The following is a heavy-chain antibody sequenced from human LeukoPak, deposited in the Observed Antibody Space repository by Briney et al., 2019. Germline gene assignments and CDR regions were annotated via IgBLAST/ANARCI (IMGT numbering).Heavy chain of an antibody. D-gene: IGHD4-17*01. V-gene: IGHV1-69*13. CDR2: IIPIFGTA. Sequence: GASVKVSCKASGGTFSSYAISWVRQAPGQGLEWMGGIIPIFGTANYAQKFQGRVTITADESTSTAYMELSSLRSEDTAVYYCARAPYLKTHDYGDYEVDAFDIWGQGTMVTVSS. CDR3: ARAPYLKTHDYGDYEVDAFDI. J-gene: IGHJ3*02. CDR1: GGTFSSYA.